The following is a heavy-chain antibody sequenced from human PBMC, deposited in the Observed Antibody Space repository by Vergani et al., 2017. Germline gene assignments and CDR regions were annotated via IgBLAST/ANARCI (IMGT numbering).Heavy chain of an antibody. CDR2: ISAYNGNT. Sequence: QVQLVQSGAEVKKPGASVKVSCKASGYTFTSYGISWVRQAPGQGLEWMGWISAYNGNTNYAQKLQGRVTMTTDTSTSTAYMELRSLRADDPAVYYCARGSVGGSCYYYGSDYWGQGTLVTVSS. CDR3: ARGSVGGSCYYYGSDY. J-gene: IGHJ4*02. CDR1: GYTFTSYG. D-gene: IGHD3-22*01. V-gene: IGHV1-18*04.